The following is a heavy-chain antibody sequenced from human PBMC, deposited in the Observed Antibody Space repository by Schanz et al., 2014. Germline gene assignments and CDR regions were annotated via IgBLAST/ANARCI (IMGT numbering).Heavy chain of an antibody. CDR2: FDLEQGQT. CDR1: GYRVRDVS. V-gene: IGHV1-24*01. J-gene: IGHJ4*02. CDR3: TFPTVPFYGSGSCFNY. D-gene: IGHD3-10*01. Sequence: QVDLIQTGAEVGKPGASVKVSCKVSGYRVRDVSIHWVRAVPGRGLQWLGGFDLEQGQTIYAHEFQGRVIMTEDTSTDTAYLELSSLTSDDTAVYYCTFPTVPFYGSGSCFNYWGPGTLVTVSS.